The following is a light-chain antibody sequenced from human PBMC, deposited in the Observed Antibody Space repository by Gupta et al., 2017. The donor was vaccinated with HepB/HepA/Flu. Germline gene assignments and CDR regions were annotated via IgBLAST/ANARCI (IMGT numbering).Light chain of an antibody. J-gene: IGLJ2*01. CDR1: TEPVTSGHY. CDR2: ETK. Sequence: QAVVPPEPSLTVSPGGPVTLTCWSHTEPVTSGHYPSWFQQNPGQAPRTLIYETKNKQSGTPARFSGSLRGGKAALTLSGAKPEDEDEYYCFLAGTGVLVFGGGTKVTVL. CDR3: FLAGTGVLV. V-gene: IGLV7-46*01.